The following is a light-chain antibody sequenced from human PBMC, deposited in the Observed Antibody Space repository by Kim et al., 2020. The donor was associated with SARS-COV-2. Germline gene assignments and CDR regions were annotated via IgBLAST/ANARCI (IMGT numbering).Light chain of an antibody. Sequence: GASVKLTCTLSSGHSSYAIEWHQQQPEKGPRYLMKLNSDGSHSKGDGIPDRFSGSSSGAERYLTISSLQSEDEADYYCQTWGTGIPFGGGTQLTVL. CDR2: LNSDGSH. CDR3: QTWGTGIP. V-gene: IGLV4-69*01. J-gene: IGLJ3*02. CDR1: SGHSSYA.